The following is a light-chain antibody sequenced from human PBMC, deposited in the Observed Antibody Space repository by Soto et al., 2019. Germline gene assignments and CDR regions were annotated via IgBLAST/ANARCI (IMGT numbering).Light chain of an antibody. Sequence: QSVLTQPASVSGSPGQSITISCTGTSSDVGGYNYVSWYQQHPGKAPKLMIYEVTNRTSGVSNRFSGSMSGNTASLTISGLQAEDEDDYDCSSYTSSSSPYVFGTGTKVTVL. V-gene: IGLV2-14*01. J-gene: IGLJ1*01. CDR3: SSYTSSSSPYV. CDR1: SSDVGGYNY. CDR2: EVT.